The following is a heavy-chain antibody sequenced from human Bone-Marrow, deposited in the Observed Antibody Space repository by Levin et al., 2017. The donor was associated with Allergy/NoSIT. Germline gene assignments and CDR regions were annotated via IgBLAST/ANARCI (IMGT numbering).Heavy chain of an antibody. D-gene: IGHD3-10*01. J-gene: IGHJ5*02. V-gene: IGHV4-39*01. Sequence: HSQTLSLTCTVSDASLSTTNFYWAWIRQPPGKGLEWIGSISYSGNTYYNPSLKSRVTISVDMSKNQFSLTLFSVTAADTAVYYCARRPPYTSYYGSGSNFWFDPWGQGTLVTVSS. CDR1: DASLSTTNFY. CDR2: ISYSGNT. CDR3: ARRPPYTSYYGSGSNFWFDP.